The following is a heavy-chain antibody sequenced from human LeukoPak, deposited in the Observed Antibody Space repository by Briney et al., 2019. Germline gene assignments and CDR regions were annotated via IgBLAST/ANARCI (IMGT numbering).Heavy chain of an antibody. J-gene: IGHJ5*02. CDR1: GGSFSGYY. CDR2: INHSGST. D-gene: IGHD2-15*01. V-gene: IGHV4-34*01. Sequence: PSETLSLTCAVYGGSFSGYYWSWIRQPPGKGLEWIGEINHSGSTNYNPSLKSRVTISVDTSKSQFSLKLSSVTAADTAVYYCARDSQYCSGGSCYGWFDPWGQGTLVTVSS. CDR3: ARDSQYCSGGSCYGWFDP.